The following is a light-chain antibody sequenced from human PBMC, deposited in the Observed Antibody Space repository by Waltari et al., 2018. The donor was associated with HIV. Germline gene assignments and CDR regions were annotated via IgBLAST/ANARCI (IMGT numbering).Light chain of an antibody. CDR3: SSYTSSNTLPYV. Sequence: SALPQPSSVSGSPGQSIPISCTGTSSDVGGYTYVSWYQQHPGKAPKLMIYDVSNRPSGVSNRFSGSKSGNTASLTISGLQAEDEADYYCSSYTSSNTLPYVFGTGTKVTVL. CDR2: DVS. V-gene: IGLV2-14*03. CDR1: SSDVGGYTY. J-gene: IGLJ1*01.